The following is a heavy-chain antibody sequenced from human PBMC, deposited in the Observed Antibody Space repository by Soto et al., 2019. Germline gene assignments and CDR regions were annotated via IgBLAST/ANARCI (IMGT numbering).Heavy chain of an antibody. V-gene: IGHV3-30*18. CDR1: RFNIGSYG. Sequence: GVPLRLDCAATRFNIGSYGMQWARQAPGNGLEWVAVISYDGSNKYYADSVKGRFTISRDNSKNTLYLQMNSLRAEDTAVYYCAKDLQLAVAGTGVENADYWGQGT. CDR2: ISYDGSNK. CDR3: AKDLQLAVAGTGVENADY. J-gene: IGHJ4*02. D-gene: IGHD6-19*01.